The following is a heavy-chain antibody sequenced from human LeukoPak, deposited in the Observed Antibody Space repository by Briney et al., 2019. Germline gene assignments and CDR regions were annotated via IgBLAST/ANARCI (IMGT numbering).Heavy chain of an antibody. J-gene: IGHJ3*02. D-gene: IGHD5-24*01. V-gene: IGHV3-23*01. CDR2: ISGSGGRT. Sequence: GGSLRLSCAASGFTFSNYAMSWVRQAPGKGLQWVSTISGSGGRTYFADSVKGRFTISRDNSKNTLYLQMNSLRAEDTAVYYCAKEDGYNYLGAFDIWGQGTMVTASS. CDR3: AKEDGYNYLGAFDI. CDR1: GFTFSNYA.